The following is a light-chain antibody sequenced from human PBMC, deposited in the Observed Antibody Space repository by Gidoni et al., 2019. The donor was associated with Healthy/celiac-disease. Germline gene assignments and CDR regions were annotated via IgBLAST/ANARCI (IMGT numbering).Light chain of an antibody. V-gene: IGKV3-15*01. CDR3: HQYNNWPPVT. CDR2: GAS. CDR1: QSVSSN. Sequence: EIVTTQSPATLSVSPGERATLSCRASQSVSSNLAWYQQKPGQAPRLLIYGASTRATGIPARCSGSGSGTEFTLTISSLQSEDFAVYYCHQYNNWPPVTFGPGTNVDIK. J-gene: IGKJ3*01.